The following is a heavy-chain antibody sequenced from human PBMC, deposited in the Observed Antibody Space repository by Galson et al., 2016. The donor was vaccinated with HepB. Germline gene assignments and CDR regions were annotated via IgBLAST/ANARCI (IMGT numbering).Heavy chain of an antibody. V-gene: IGHV3-30*18. Sequence: SLRLSCAASGFTVSSCGFHWVRQAPGKGLEWVALISNDGSNKYHADSVKGRFTISRDNSKNTLYLQMNSLRADDTAVYYCAKGFVTLVRGAIPRGIQHWGLGTLVTVSS. D-gene: IGHD3-10*01. CDR3: AKGFVTLVRGAIPRGIQH. CDR1: GFTVSSCG. J-gene: IGHJ1*01. CDR2: ISNDGSNK.